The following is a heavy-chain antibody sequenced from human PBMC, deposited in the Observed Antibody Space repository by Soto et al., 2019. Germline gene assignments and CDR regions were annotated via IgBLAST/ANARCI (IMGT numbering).Heavy chain of an antibody. V-gene: IGHV3-23*01. CDR3: AKDVCTNGVCYSVPLDY. Sequence: GGSLRLSCAASGFTFSSYAMSWVRQAPGKGLEWVSAISGSGGSTYYADSVKGRFTISRDNSKNTLYLQMNSLRAEDTAVYYCAKDVCTNGVCYSVPLDYWGQGQWSPSP. J-gene: IGHJ4*02. CDR2: ISGSGGST. D-gene: IGHD2-8*01. CDR1: GFTFSSYA.